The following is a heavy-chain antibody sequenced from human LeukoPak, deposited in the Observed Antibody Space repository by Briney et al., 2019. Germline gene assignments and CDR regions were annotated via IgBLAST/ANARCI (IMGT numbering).Heavy chain of an antibody. CDR3: VKFRGSGSHTNYCMDV. CDR2: IFGDGAGT. D-gene: IGHD3-10*01. Sequence: GGSLRPSCAASGFPFSDYAMSWVRHAPGKGPEWVSGIFGDGAGTYYADSVKGRFTISRDNSKNALYLLLNSLRADDSAIYYCVKFRGSGSHTNYCMDVWGKGTTVIVSS. V-gene: IGHV3-23*01. CDR1: GFPFSDYA. J-gene: IGHJ6*03.